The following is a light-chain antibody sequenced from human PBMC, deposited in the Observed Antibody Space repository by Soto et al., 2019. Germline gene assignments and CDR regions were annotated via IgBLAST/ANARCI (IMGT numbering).Light chain of an antibody. CDR2: EVN. V-gene: IGLV2-8*01. J-gene: IGLJ1*01. CDR3: SSFAVSNSFV. Sequence: QSVPTQPPSASGSPGQSVTISCTGTTNDVGAYNYVSWYQQHPGKAPKLVIYEVNKRPSGVPDRFSGSKSGNTASLTVSGLQAEDEADYYCSSFAVSNSFVFGTGTKVTVL. CDR1: TNDVGAYNY.